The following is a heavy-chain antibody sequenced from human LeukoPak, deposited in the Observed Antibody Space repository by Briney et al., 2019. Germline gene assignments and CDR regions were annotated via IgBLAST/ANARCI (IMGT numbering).Heavy chain of an antibody. CDR1: GGSISSSSYY. J-gene: IGHJ5*02. Sequence: SETLSLTCTVSGGSISSSSYYWGWIRQPPGKGLEWIGSIYYSGSTYYNPSLKSRVTISVDTSKNQFSLKLSSVTAADTAVYYCARGLTVTTSGWFDPWGQGTLVTVSS. D-gene: IGHD4-11*01. CDR3: ARGLTVTTSGWFDP. V-gene: IGHV4-39*01. CDR2: IYYSGST.